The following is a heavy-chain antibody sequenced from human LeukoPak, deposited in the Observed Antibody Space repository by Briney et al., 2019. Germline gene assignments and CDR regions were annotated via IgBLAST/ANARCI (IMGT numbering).Heavy chain of an antibody. V-gene: IGHV4-4*09. D-gene: IGHD1-26*01. CDR2: IYTSGST. Sequence: SETLSLTCTVSGGSISSYYWSWIRQPPGKGLEWIGYIYTSGSTNYSPSLKSRVTISVDTSKNQFSLKLSSVTAADTAVYYCARHGTVVDAFDIWGQGTMVTVSS. J-gene: IGHJ3*02. CDR1: GGSISSYY. CDR3: ARHGTVVDAFDI.